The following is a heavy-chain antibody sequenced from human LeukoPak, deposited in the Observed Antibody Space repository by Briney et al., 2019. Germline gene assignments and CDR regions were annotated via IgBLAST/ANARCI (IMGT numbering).Heavy chain of an antibody. CDR2: TYYRSTWYN. D-gene: IGHD2-2*01. CDR3: ARRLTQYDCFDP. V-gene: IGHV6-1*01. J-gene: IGHJ5*02. CDR1: RDSVSSNCVT. Sequence: SQTLSLTCAISRDSVSSNCVTWNWIRQSPSRGLEWLGRTYYRSTWYNDYAVSVRGRITVNPDTSKNQFSLHLNSVTPEDTAVYYCARRLTQYDCFDPWGQGILVTVSS.